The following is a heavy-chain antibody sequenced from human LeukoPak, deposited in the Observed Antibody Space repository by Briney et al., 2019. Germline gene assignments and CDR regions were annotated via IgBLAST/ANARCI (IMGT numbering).Heavy chain of an antibody. J-gene: IGHJ4*02. CDR1: GFSFSSYA. CDR2: ISVGGGT. Sequence: GGSLRISCAAPGFSFSSYAMNWVRQAPGKGLEWVSTISVGGGTYYAESVKGRFSISRDNSKNTLYLQMNSLRAGDTAVYYCTKGAIFGAQIHFDYWGQGTLVTVSS. D-gene: IGHD3-3*01. CDR3: TKGAIFGAQIHFDY. V-gene: IGHV3-23*01.